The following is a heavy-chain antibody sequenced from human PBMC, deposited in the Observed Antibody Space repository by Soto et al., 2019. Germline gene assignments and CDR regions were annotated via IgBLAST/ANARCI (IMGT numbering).Heavy chain of an antibody. Sequence: NPSETLSLTCTVSGGSISSSSYYWGWIRQPPGKGLEWIGSIYYSGSTYYNPSLKSRVTISVDTSKNQFSLKLSSVTAADTAVYYCARAEWAYDFWNQKTYYFDYWGQGTLVTVSS. CDR1: GGSISSSSYY. J-gene: IGHJ4*02. V-gene: IGHV4-39*01. CDR3: ARAEWAYDFWNQKTYYFDY. D-gene: IGHD3-3*01. CDR2: IYYSGST.